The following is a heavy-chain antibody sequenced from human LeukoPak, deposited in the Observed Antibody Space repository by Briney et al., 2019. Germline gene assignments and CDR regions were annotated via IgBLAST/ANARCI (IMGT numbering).Heavy chain of an antibody. CDR1: GFTFSTYW. CDR3: ARGISRC. CDR2: ISGDGRST. J-gene: IGHJ4*02. Sequence: PGGSLKLSCTASGFTFSTYWMHWVRQVPGKGLVWVSHISGDGRSTNYADSVRGRFTITRDNAKNTLYLQMNSLRAEDTAVYYCARGISRCWGKGALVTVSS. V-gene: IGHV3-74*01.